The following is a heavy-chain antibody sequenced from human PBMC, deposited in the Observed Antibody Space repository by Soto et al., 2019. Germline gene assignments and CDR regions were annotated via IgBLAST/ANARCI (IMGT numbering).Heavy chain of an antibody. D-gene: IGHD3-22*01. J-gene: IGHJ6*02. CDR2: ISYDGSNK. V-gene: IGHV3-30*18. CDR1: GFTFSSYG. CDR3: AKADSSGYYESYYYYGMDV. Sequence: GGSLRLSCAASGFTFSSYGMHWVRQAPGKGLEWVAVISYDGSNKYYADSVKGRFTISRDNSKNTLYLQMNSLRAEDTAVYYCAKADSSGYYESYYYYGMDVWGQGTTVTVSS.